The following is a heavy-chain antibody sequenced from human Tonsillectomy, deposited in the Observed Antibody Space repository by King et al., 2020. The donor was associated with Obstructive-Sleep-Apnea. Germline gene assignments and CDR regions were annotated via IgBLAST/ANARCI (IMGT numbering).Heavy chain of an antibody. CDR2: IRSSTSTI. Sequence: VQLVESGGGLVQPGGSLRLSCAASGITFSSYSMNWVRQAPGKGLEWVSYIRSSTSTIYYADSGKGRFTISRDNAKNSLYLQMNSLRAEDTAVYYCATGGPDAFDFWGRGTMVTVSS. CDR1: GITFSSYS. CDR3: ATGGPDAFDF. V-gene: IGHV3-48*04. D-gene: IGHD3-16*01. J-gene: IGHJ3*01.